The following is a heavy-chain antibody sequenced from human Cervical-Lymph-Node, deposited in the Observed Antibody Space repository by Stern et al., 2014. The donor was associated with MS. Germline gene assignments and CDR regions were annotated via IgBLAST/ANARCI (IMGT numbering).Heavy chain of an antibody. CDR2: LYWDDDE. D-gene: IGHD3-22*01. CDR1: GFSLSTSGVG. J-gene: IGHJ4*02. V-gene: IGHV2-5*02. Sequence: QVTLRESGPTVVKPTQTLTLTCTFSGFSLSTSGVGVGWIRQPPGKAPEGLGALYWDDDERYRPSLKTRLTITKDTSKNEVVLKMTNMDPADTATYYCAHLDVFDRSGYPFAYWGQGNLVTVSS. CDR3: AHLDVFDRSGYPFAY.